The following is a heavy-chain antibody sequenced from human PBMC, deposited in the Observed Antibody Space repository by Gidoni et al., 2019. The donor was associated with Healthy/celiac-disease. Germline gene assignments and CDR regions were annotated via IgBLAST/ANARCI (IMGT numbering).Heavy chain of an antibody. D-gene: IGHD2-21*02. CDR1: GGSFSGYY. J-gene: IGHJ4*02. Sequence: QVQLQQWGAGLLKPSETLSLTCAVSGGSFSGYYWSWIRQPPGKGLEWIGEINHSGSTNYNPSLKSRVTISVDTSKNQFSLKLSSVTAADTAVYYCARGRYGGNSLDYWGQGTLVTVSS. CDR2: INHSGST. CDR3: ARGRYGGNSLDY. V-gene: IGHV4-34*01.